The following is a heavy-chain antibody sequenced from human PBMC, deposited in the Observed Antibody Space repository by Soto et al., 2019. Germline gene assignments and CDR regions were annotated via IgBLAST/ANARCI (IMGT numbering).Heavy chain of an antibody. CDR3: VKPSRYAAFYY. CDR2: INSDGSTT. Sequence: EVQLVESGGGLGQPGGSLTVSCAASGFTFSTYWMHWVRQVPGKGLVWVSRINSDGSTTHYADSVKGRFTISRDNAKNTLSLQMNSLTAEDTAVYYWVKPSRYAAFYYWGQGTLVTVSS. D-gene: IGHD3-16*01. J-gene: IGHJ4*02. V-gene: IGHV3-74*01. CDR1: GFTFSTYW.